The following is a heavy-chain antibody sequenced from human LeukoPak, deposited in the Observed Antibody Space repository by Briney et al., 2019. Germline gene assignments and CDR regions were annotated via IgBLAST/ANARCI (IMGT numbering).Heavy chain of an antibody. Sequence: GGSLRLSCAAPGFTFSSYAMSWVRQAPGKGLEWVSGISGSGDSTYYADSVKGRFTISRDNSRNTVFLQMNSLRGEDTAIYYCAKDALLGDYYYYYMDVWGKGTTATISS. J-gene: IGHJ6*03. V-gene: IGHV3-23*01. D-gene: IGHD3-3*01. CDR2: ISGSGDST. CDR3: AKDALLGDYYYYYMDV. CDR1: GFTFSSYA.